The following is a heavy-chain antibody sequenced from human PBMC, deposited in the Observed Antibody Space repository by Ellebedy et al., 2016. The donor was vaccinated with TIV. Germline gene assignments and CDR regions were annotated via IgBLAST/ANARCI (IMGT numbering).Heavy chain of an antibody. Sequence: ASVKVSCXASGGTFSSYAISWVRQAPGQGLEWMGWINPNSGGTNYAQKFQGWVTMTRDTSISTAYMELSRLRSDDTAVYYCARAVDTADSGVDYWGQGTLVTVSS. J-gene: IGHJ4*02. D-gene: IGHD5-18*01. V-gene: IGHV1-2*04. CDR1: GGTFSSYA. CDR3: ARAVDTADSGVDY. CDR2: INPNSGGT.